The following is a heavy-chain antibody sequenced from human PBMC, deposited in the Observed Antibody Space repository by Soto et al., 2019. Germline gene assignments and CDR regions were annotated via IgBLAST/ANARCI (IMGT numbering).Heavy chain of an antibody. J-gene: IGHJ4*02. V-gene: IGHV3-30*03. CDR2: ISSDESNK. Sequence: QVQLVESGGGVVQPGRSLRLSCAASGFTFSSYSMRWVRQAPGKGLEWVAVISSDESNKYSADFVKGRFTISRDNSKNTLYLQMNSLRPDDTAVYYCACGYWLDYWGQGTRVTVSS. D-gene: IGHD3-22*01. CDR3: ACGYWLDY. CDR1: GFTFSSYS.